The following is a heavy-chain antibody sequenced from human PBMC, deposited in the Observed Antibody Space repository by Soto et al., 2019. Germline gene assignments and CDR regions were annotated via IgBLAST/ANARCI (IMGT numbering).Heavy chain of an antibody. CDR3: ARDRVPAAIHQFDY. V-gene: IGHV3-33*01. CDR2: IWYDGSNK. D-gene: IGHD2-2*02. Sequence: GGSLRLSCAASGFTFSSYGMHWVRQAPGKGLEWVAVIWYDGSNKYYADSVKGRFTISRDNSKNTLYLQMNSLRAEDTAVYYCARDRVPAAIHQFDYWGQGTLVTVSS. J-gene: IGHJ4*02. CDR1: GFTFSSYG.